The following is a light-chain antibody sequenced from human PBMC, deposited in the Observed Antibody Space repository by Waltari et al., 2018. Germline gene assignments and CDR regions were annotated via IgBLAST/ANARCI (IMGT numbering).Light chain of an antibody. CDR2: AAS. V-gene: IGKV1-12*01. J-gene: IGKJ4*01. Sequence: IQITQSPSSVSASVGDRVTITCRASQDISSRLGWYQQKPGTAPKLLIYAASSLQSGVPSRFSGSGSGTAFTLTISSLQPEDFATYYCQQSYNFPLTFGGGTKVEVK. CDR1: QDISSR. CDR3: QQSYNFPLT.